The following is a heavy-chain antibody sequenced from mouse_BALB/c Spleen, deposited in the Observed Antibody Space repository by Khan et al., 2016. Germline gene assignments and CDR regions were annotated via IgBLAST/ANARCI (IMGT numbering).Heavy chain of an antibody. CDR3: ARTGLRAWFAY. CDR1: VYTFTSYW. D-gene: IGHD1-1*01. V-gene: IGHV1S81*02. J-gene: IGHJ3*01. CDR2: INPSNGRT. Sequence: QVQLQQSGAELVKPGASVNLSCKASVYTFTSYWMHWVKQRPGQGLEWIGEINPSNGRTYYNEKFKSKAKLTVDKSSSPAYMQLSSLTSEDSAVYFCARTGLRAWFAYWGQGTLVTVSA.